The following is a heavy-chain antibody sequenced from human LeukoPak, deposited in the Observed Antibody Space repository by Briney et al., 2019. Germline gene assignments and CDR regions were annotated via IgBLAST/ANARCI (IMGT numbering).Heavy chain of an antibody. CDR1: GFSLSTSGMC. CDR3: ARIAVAGKEGDY. CDR2: IDWDDDK. V-gene: IGHV2-70*11. D-gene: IGHD6-19*01. Sequence: SGPTLVNPTQPLTLTCTFSGFSLSTSGMCVSWIRQPPGMALEWLARIDWDDDKYYSTSLKTRLTISKDTSKNQVVLTMTNMDPVDTATYYCARIAVAGKEGDYWGQGTLVTVSS. J-gene: IGHJ4*02.